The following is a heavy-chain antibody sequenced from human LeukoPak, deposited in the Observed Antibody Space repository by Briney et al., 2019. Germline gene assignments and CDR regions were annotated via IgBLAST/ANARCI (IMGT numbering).Heavy chain of an antibody. CDR1: GFTFSSYA. CDR2: ISYDGSNK. CDR3: ARVIGMATGDY. Sequence: GRSLRLSCAASGFTFSSYAMHWVRQAPGKGLEWVAVISYDGSNKYYADSVKGRFTISRDNSKNTLYLQMNSLRAEDTAVYYCARVIGMATGDYWGQGTLVTVPS. J-gene: IGHJ4*02. D-gene: IGHD5-24*01. V-gene: IGHV3-30*01.